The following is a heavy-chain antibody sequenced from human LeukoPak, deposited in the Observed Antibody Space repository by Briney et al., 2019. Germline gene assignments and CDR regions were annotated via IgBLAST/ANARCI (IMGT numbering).Heavy chain of an antibody. CDR3: KKENLRGAPPRDYHGMDV. D-gene: IGHD3-10*01. Sequence: GRSLRLSCAASGFTFDDYAMNWVRQAPGKGLEWVSGITWNSGSIGYADSVKGRFTITRDNAKNSLYLQMNSLRPEDTALYYCKKENLRGAPPRDYHGMDVWGQGTTVTVSS. CDR2: ITWNSGSI. V-gene: IGHV3-9*01. CDR1: GFTFDDYA. J-gene: IGHJ6*02.